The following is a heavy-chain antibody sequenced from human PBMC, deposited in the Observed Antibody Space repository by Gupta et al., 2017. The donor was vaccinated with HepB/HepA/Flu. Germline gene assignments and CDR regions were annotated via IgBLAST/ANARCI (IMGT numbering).Heavy chain of an antibody. CDR2: IVTMFGSA. Sequence: QVQLVPSGADVKKPGSSVQVSCKASGGTFSNYAISWLRQAPGQGLEWMGGIVTMFGSAVYAQEFQGRVTFTADKSTSTAYMERSSLRSGDTAIYYCARDKFTNWFDPWGQGTLVTVSS. CDR3: ARDKFTNWFDP. J-gene: IGHJ5*02. V-gene: IGHV1-69*06. CDR1: GGTFSNYA.